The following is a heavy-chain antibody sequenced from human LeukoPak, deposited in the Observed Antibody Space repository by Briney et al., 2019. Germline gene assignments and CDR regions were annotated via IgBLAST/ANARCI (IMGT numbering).Heavy chain of an antibody. Sequence: GGSLRLSCAASGFTFSNHWMHWVRQAPGKGLVWISRISGDGSSTSYADSVKGRFTISRDNAKNTLYLQMNSLGAEDTAVYYCARRVRSTGWYIFDFWGQGTLVTVPS. D-gene: IGHD6-19*01. V-gene: IGHV3-74*01. CDR2: ISGDGSST. J-gene: IGHJ4*02. CDR3: ARRVRSTGWYIFDF. CDR1: GFTFSNHW.